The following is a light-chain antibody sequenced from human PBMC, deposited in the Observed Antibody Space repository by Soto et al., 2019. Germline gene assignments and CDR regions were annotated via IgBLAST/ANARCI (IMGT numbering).Light chain of an antibody. J-gene: IGKJ2*01. Sequence: DIQMTQAPSSLAASVGDRVTITCRTSQSISNNLKWYQQKPGQAPKLLIYAASSLQIGVPSRFSGSGPGTDFTPTISSPQPEDFATYCCQQYYSTPYTVGQGTKLEIK. V-gene: IGKV1-39*01. CDR3: QQYYSTPYT. CDR1: QSISNN. CDR2: AAS.